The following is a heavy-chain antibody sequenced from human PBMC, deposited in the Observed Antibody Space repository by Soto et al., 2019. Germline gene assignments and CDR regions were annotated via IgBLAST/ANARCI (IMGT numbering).Heavy chain of an antibody. CDR2: LKSKTDGGTT. J-gene: IGHJ3*02. Sequence: GGSLRLSCAASGFTFSKAWMSWVRQAPGKGLEWVGRLKSKTDGGTTDYAAPMKGRFSISRDDSKTTLYLQMNSLKTEDTAVYYCTTDLRGEVSSSSWPLHPIAFDIWGQGTMVTVSS. CDR3: TTDLRGEVSSSSWPLHPIAFDI. D-gene: IGHD6-6*01. V-gene: IGHV3-15*01. CDR1: GFTFSKAW.